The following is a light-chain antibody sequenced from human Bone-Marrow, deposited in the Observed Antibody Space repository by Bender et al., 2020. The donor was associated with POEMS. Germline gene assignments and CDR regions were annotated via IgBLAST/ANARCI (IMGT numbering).Light chain of an antibody. CDR1: KLGERY. V-gene: IGLV3-1*01. CDR3: ATWDDSLFGYV. J-gene: IGLJ1*01. CDR2: QDD. Sequence: SYDLTQPPSVSVSPGQTASITCSGNKLGERYASWYQQKPGLSPVLVIFQDDKRPSGVPERFSGSKSGTSASLAISGLRSEDEADYYCATWDDSLFGYVFATGTKVTVL.